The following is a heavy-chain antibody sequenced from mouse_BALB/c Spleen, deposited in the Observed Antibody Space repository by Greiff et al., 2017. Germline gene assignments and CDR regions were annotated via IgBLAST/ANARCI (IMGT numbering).Heavy chain of an antibody. Sequence: QVQLQQSGAELMKPGASVKISCKATGYTFSSYWIEWVKQRPGHGLEWIGEILPGSGSTNYNEKFKGKATFTADTSSNTAYMQLSSLTSEDSAVYYCARGGRVGFFDYWGQGTTLTVSS. J-gene: IGHJ2*01. CDR3: ARGGRVGFFDY. CDR2: ILPGSGST. V-gene: IGHV1-9*01. D-gene: IGHD1-3*01. CDR1: GYTFSSYW.